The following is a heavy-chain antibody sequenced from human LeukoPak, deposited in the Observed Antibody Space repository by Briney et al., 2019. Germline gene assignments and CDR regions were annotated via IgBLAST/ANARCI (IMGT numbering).Heavy chain of an antibody. CDR1: GFIFSDNS. D-gene: IGHD3-22*01. CDR3: AKGIYYYDSSSDY. J-gene: IGHJ4*02. CDR2: ITRRSSYT. Sequence: GGFLRLSCAASGFIFSDNSMNWVRQAPGKGLEWVSTITRRSSYTYYADSVKGRFTISRDNSKNTLYLQMNSLRAEDTAVYYCAKGIYYYDSSSDYWGQGTLVTVSS. V-gene: IGHV3-21*04.